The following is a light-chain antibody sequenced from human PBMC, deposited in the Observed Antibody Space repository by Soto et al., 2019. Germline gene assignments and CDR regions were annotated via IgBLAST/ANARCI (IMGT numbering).Light chain of an antibody. Sequence: QSALTQPPSASGSPGQSVTISCTGTRSDVGGYNFVSWYQQHPGKAPKLMIYEVSERPSGVPDRFSGSKSGNTASLTASGLQAEDEADYYCSSYAGSNIVVFGGGTKLTVL. J-gene: IGLJ2*01. CDR1: RSDVGGYNF. CDR3: SSYAGSNIVV. V-gene: IGLV2-8*01. CDR2: EVS.